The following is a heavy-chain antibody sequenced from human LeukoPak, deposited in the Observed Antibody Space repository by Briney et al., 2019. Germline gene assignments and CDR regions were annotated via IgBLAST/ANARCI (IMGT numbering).Heavy chain of an antibody. CDR3: ASTVGWLQFGLAIYH. Sequence: PSETLSLTCTVSGGSISSSSYYWGWVRQPPGKGLEWIGSIYYSGSTYYNPSLKSRVTISVDTSKNQFSLKLTSVTAADTATYYCASTVGWLQFGLAIYHWGQGTLVTASS. V-gene: IGHV4-39*07. CDR2: IYYSGST. CDR1: GGSISSSSYY. D-gene: IGHD5-24*01. J-gene: IGHJ5*02.